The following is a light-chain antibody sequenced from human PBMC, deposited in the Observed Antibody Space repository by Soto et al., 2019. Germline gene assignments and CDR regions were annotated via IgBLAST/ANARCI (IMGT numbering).Light chain of an antibody. J-gene: IGKJ5*01. CDR3: QQRKSWLIT. V-gene: IGKV3-11*01. CDR2: DTF. Sequence: EIVLTQSPATLSLSPGESATLSCRASQNIDYYLPWYQQKPGQSPRLVIYDTFNRATGVPVRFRGVGAGTDFTLTISDLEPEDFAFYYCQQRKSWLITFGTGTRLEIK. CDR1: QNIDYY.